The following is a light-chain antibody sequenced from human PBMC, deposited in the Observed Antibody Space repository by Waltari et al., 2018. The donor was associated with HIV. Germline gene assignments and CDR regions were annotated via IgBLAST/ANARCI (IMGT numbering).Light chain of an antibody. Sequence: IQMTQSPSSLSASVGDRVTITCRASQSISSYLKWYQQKPGKAPKLLIYAASSLQSGVPSRFSGSGSGTDVTRSFSSLQPEDFATYYCQQSYSTPITFGQGTRLEIK. V-gene: IGKV1-39*01. J-gene: IGKJ5*01. CDR3: QQSYSTPIT. CDR2: AAS. CDR1: QSISSY.